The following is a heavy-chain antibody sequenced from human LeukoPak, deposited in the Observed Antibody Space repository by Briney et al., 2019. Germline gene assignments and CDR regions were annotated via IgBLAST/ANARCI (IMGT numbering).Heavy chain of an antibody. CDR1: GFTFSSYD. CDR2: IGTAGDT. D-gene: IGHD4-17*01. V-gene: IGHV3-13*01. J-gene: IGHJ6*03. CDR3: ARAMTTVTLYYYYYMDV. Sequence: GGSLRLSCAASGFTFSSYDMHWVRQATGKGLEWVSAIGTAGDTYYPGSVKGRFTISRDNSKNTLYLQMNSLRAEDTAVYYCARAMTTVTLYYYYYMDVWGKGTTVTVSS.